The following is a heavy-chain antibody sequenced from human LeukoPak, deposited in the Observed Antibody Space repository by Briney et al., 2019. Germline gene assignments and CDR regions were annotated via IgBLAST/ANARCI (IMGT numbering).Heavy chain of an antibody. CDR2: ISNTGSDT. D-gene: IGHD3-10*01. CDR1: GFTFSNYA. J-gene: IGHJ6*02. V-gene: IGHV3-23*01. Sequence: SGGSLRLSCAASGFTFSNYAMSWVRQAQRKGLEWVSTISNTGSDTYYADSVKGRFTISRDNSENTLYLQMNNLRAEDTAIHYCAKVPYSDYGSGRPPFMDVWGQGTTVAVSS. CDR3: AKVPYSDYGSGRPPFMDV.